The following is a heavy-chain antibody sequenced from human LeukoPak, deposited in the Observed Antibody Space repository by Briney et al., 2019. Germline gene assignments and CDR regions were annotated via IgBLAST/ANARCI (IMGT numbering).Heavy chain of an antibody. CDR3: ATQMVRGVIIFTDDY. CDR1: GYTFTGYY. J-gene: IGHJ4*02. V-gene: IGHV1-8*02. Sequence: ASVKVSCKASGYTFTGYYMHWVRQATGQGLEWMGWMNPNSGNTGYAQKFQGRVTMTRNTSISTAYMELSSLRSEDTAVYYCATQMVRGVIIFTDDYWGQGTLVTVSS. CDR2: MNPNSGNT. D-gene: IGHD3-10*01.